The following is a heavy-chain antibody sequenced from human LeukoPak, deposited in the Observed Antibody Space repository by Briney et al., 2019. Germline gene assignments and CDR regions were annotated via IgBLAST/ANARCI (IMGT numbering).Heavy chain of an antibody. V-gene: IGHV1-69*05. CDR3: ARAWGPHYSSGYYYSDY. CDR1: GGTFSSYA. CDR2: IIPIFGTA. J-gene: IGHJ4*02. D-gene: IGHD3-22*01. Sequence: ASVKVSCKASGGTFSSYAISWVRQAPGQGLEWMGRIIPIFGTANYAQKFQGRVTITTDESTSTAYMELSSLRSEDTAVYYCARAWGPHYSSGYYYSDYWGQGTLVTVSS.